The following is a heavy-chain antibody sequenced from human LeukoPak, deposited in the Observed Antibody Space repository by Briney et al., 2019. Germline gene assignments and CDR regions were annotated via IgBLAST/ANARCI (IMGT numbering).Heavy chain of an antibody. D-gene: IGHD3-9*01. Sequence: ASVKVSYKASGYTFTGYYMHWVRQAPGQGLEWMGWINPNSGGTNYAQKFQGRVTMTRDTSISTAYMELSRLRSDDTAVYYCARAIQYEHLFDWLLDPFSLLYWGQGTLVTVSS. J-gene: IGHJ4*02. CDR1: GYTFTGYY. V-gene: IGHV1-2*02. CDR2: INPNSGGT. CDR3: ARAIQYEHLFDWLLDPFSLLY.